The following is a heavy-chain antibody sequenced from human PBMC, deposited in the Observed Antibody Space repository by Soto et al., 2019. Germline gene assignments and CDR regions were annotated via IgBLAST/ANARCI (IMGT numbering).Heavy chain of an antibody. D-gene: IGHD2-2*01. CDR1: GYTFTGYY. J-gene: IGHJ5*02. Sequence: SVKVSCKASGYTFTGYYMHWVRQAPGQGLEWMGRIIPILGIANYAQKFQGRVTITADKSTSTAYMELSSLRSEDTAVYYCAREEYCSSTSCYQPWFDPWGQGTLVTVSS. CDR2: IIPILGIA. V-gene: IGHV1-69*04. CDR3: AREEYCSSTSCYQPWFDP.